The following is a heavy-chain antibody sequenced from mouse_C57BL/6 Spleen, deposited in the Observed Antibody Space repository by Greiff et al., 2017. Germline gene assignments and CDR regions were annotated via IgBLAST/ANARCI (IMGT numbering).Heavy chain of an antibody. V-gene: IGHV3-6*01. Sequence: EVQVVESGPGLVKPSQSLSLTCSVTGYSITSGYYWNWIRQFPGNKLVWMRYISYDGSNNYNPSLKNRISITRDTSKNQFFLKLNSVTTEDTATYYGARLLLRSSWFAYWGQGTLVTVSA. CDR2: ISYDGSN. CDR1: GYSITSGYY. D-gene: IGHD1-1*01. J-gene: IGHJ3*01. CDR3: ARLLLRSSWFAY.